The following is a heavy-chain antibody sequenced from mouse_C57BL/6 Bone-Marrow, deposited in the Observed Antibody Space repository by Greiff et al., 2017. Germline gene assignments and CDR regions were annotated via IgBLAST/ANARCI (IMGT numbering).Heavy chain of an antibody. J-gene: IGHJ3*01. CDR2: IYPGDGDT. Sequence: VKLMESGAELVKPGASVKISCKASGYAFSSYWMNWVKQRPGKGLEWIGQIYPGDGDTNYNGKFKGKATLTADKSSSTAYMQLSSLTSEDSAVYFCATTSLYYGSSYGWFAYWGQGTLVTVSA. CDR1: GYAFSSYW. CDR3: ATTSLYYGSSYGWFAY. V-gene: IGHV1-80*01. D-gene: IGHD1-1*01.